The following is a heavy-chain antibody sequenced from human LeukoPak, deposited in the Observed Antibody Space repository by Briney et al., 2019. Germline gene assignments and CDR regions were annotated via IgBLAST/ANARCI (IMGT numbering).Heavy chain of an antibody. CDR2: IKQDGSEE. Sequence: PGGSLRLSCAAPGFTFSNSWMTRVRLAPGKGLELVPNIKQDGSEESYVDSVKGRFTISRDNAKNSLFLQMHSLRAEDTALYYCAREWDSGSSSLDYWGQGTLVTVSS. V-gene: IGHV3-7*01. CDR1: GFTFSNSW. J-gene: IGHJ4*02. CDR3: AREWDSGSSSLDY. D-gene: IGHD6-6*01.